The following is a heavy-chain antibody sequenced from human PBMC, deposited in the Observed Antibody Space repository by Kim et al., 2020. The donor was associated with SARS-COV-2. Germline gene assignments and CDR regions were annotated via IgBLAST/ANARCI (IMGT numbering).Heavy chain of an antibody. CDR2: INPNSGGT. CDR3: ATPLGYSGDEGVP. J-gene: IGHJ5*02. D-gene: IGHD5-12*01. CDR1: GYTFTGYY. V-gene: IGHV1-2*02. Sequence: ASVKVSCKASGYTFTGYYMHWVRQAPGQGLEWMGWINPNSGGTNYAQKFQGRVTMTRDTSISTAYMELSRLRSDDTAVYYCATPLGYSGDEGVPWGQGTLVTVSS.